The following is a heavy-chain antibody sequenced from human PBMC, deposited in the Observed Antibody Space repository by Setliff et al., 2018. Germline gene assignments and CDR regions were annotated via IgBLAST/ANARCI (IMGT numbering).Heavy chain of an antibody. CDR2: IIPIFGTA. D-gene: IGHD3-16*02. CDR3: AREGNYDYVWGSYRDDAFDI. V-gene: IGHV1-69*05. Sequence: SVKVSCKASGGTFSSYAISWVRQAPGQGLEWMGGIIPIFGTANYAQKFQGRATITTDESTSTAYMELSSLRSEDTAVYYCAREGNYDYVWGSYRDDAFDIWGQGTMVTVSS. CDR1: GGTFSSYA. J-gene: IGHJ3*02.